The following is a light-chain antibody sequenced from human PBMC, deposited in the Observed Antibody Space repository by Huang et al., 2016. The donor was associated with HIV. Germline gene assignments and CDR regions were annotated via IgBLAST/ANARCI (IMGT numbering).Light chain of an antibody. V-gene: IGKV2-28*01. CDR2: LCY. Sequence: DIVMTQSPLSLPVTPGEPASISCRSSQSLLHRSGYNSLDWYVQKPGQYPQLLNYLCYNRASGVPDRFSCSGSVTYFTLKISRVEAEDVGVYYCMQALETPRTFGQGTRLEIK. CDR1: QSLLHRSGYNS. J-gene: IGKJ5*01. CDR3: MQALETPRT.